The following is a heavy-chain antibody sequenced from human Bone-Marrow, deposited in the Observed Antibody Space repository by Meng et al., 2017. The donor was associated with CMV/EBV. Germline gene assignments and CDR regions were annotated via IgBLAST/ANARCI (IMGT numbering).Heavy chain of an antibody. J-gene: IGHJ6*01. D-gene: IGHD6-6*01. CDR1: GFTFDSYG. V-gene: IGHV3-33*03. Sequence: GGSLRLSCVASGFTFDSYGMHWVRQAPGKGLEWVAVVWYDESKKYYADSVKGRFTISRDNSKRTLYLQMNSLRAEDTAVYYCAKDLLAALRGGRHYYYGMAVWGQGPTVTGSS. CDR2: VWYDESKK. CDR3: AKDLLAALRGGRHYYYGMAV.